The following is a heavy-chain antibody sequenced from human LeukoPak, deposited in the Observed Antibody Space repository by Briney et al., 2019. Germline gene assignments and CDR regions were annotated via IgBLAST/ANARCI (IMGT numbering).Heavy chain of an antibody. J-gene: IGHJ4*02. CDR3: ARDRGGGYDFDY. CDR1: GFTFSSYW. D-gene: IGHD5-12*01. V-gene: IGHV3-74*01. CDR2: INSDGRST. Sequence: GGSLRLSCAASGFTFSSYWMHWVRQAPGKGLVWVSRINSDGRSTSYADSVKGRFTISRDNAKNTLYLQMNSLRDEDTAVYSCARDRGGGYDFDYWGQGTLVTVSS.